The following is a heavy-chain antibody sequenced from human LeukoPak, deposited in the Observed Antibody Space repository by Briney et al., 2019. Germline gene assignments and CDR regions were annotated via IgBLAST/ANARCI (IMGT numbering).Heavy chain of an antibody. D-gene: IGHD1-14*01. CDR2: IYYSGST. CDR3: ARDYGSRYYYMDV. J-gene: IGHJ6*03. V-gene: IGHV4-59*01. Sequence: TPSETLSLTCTVSGGSISSYYWSWIRQPPGKGLEWIGYIYYSGSTNYNPSLKSRVTISVDTSKNQFSLKLSSVTAADTAVYYCARDYGSRYYYMDVWGKGTTVTISS. CDR1: GGSISSYY.